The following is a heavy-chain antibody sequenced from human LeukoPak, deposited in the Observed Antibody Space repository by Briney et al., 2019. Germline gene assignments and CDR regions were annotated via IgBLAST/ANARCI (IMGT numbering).Heavy chain of an antibody. CDR2: IYTSGST. Sequence: SGTLSLTCTVSDGSIRSYYWSWIRQPAGKGLEWIGRIYTSGSTNYNPSLESRVTMSLDTSNNQFSLKLSSVTAADTAMYYCARDGPRWELTPFDYWGQGTLVTVSS. J-gene: IGHJ4*02. D-gene: IGHD1-26*01. CDR3: ARDGPRWELTPFDY. CDR1: DGSIRSYY. V-gene: IGHV4-4*07.